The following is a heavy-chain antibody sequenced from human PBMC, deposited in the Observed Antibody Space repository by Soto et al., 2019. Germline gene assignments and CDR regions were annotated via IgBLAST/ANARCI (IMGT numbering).Heavy chain of an antibody. V-gene: IGHV4-34*01. D-gene: IGHD3-22*01. CDR3: ARGHVSQWLLFGP. CDR2: INHSGST. Sequence: PSETLSLTCAVYGGSFSGYYWSWIRQPPGKGLEWIGEINHSGSTNYNPSLKSRVTISVDTSKNQFSLKLSSVTAADTAVYYCARGHVSQWLLFGPWGQGTLVTVSS. CDR1: GGSFSGYY. J-gene: IGHJ5*02.